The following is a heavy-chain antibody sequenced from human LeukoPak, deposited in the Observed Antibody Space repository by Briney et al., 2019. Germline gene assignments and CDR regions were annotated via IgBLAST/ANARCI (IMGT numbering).Heavy chain of an antibody. V-gene: IGHV4-34*01. CDR3: ARGTVTTWYYYYYYYMDV. Sequence: SETLSLTCAVYGGSFSGYYWGWIRQPPGKGLEWIGEINHSGSTNYNPSLKSRVTISVDTSKNQFSLKLSSVTAADTAVYYCARGTVTTWYYYYYYYMDVWGKGTTVTVSS. CDR2: INHSGST. D-gene: IGHD4-11*01. CDR1: GGSFSGYY. J-gene: IGHJ6*03.